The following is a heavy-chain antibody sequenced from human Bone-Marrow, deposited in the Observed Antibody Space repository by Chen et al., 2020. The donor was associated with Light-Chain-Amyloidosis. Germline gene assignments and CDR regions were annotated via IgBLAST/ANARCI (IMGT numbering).Heavy chain of an antibody. J-gene: IGHJ4*02. V-gene: IGHV3-48*03. Sequence: EVQLVESGGGLVHPGGSLRLSCAASGFTFSIFEMNWVRQAPGKGLELISYITESSGVTRYADSARRRFTISRDNFRNSLYLQMESLRVEDTGVYYCVWERGSGWLLDFWGQGSLVTVSS. CDR1: GFTFSIFE. D-gene: IGHD6-19*01. CDR2: ITESSGVT. CDR3: VWERGSGWLLDF.